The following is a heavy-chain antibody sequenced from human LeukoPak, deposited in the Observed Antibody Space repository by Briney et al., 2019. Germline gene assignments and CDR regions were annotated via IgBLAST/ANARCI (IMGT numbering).Heavy chain of an antibody. D-gene: IGHD1-14*01. Sequence: SQTLSLTCTVSGGSISSGSYYWSWIRQPAGKGLEWIGRIYTSGSTNYNPSLKSRVTISVDTSKNQFSLKLTSVTAADTAVYYCARQGNTTSLFDCWGQGTLVTVSS. V-gene: IGHV4-61*02. CDR1: GGSISSGSYY. CDR3: ARQGNTTSLFDC. CDR2: IYTSGST. J-gene: IGHJ4*02.